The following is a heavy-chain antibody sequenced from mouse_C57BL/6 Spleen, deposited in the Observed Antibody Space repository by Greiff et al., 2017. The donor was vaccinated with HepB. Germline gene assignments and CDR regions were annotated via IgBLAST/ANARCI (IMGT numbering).Heavy chain of an antibody. V-gene: IGHV3-6*01. CDR3: AAYYSNYRNYFDY. Sequence: EVKLLESGPGLVKPSQSLSLTCSVTGYSITSGYYWNWIRQFPGNKLEWMGYISYDGSNNYNPSLKNRISITRDTSKNQFFLKLNSVTTEDTATYYCAAYYSNYRNYFDYWGQGTTLTVSS. CDR1: GYSITSGYY. CDR2: ISYDGSN. J-gene: IGHJ2*01. D-gene: IGHD2-5*01.